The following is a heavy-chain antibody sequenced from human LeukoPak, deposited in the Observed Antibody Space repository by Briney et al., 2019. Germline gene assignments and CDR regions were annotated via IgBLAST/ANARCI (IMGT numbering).Heavy chain of an antibody. J-gene: IGHJ4*02. CDR2: IYYSGST. CDR3: ARGSGSSIY. Sequence: SETLSLTCTVSGGSISSSSYYWGWIRQPPGKGLEWTGSIYYSGSTYYNPSLKSRVTISVDTSKNQFSLKLSSVTAADTAVYYCARGSGSSIYWGQGTLVTVSS. V-gene: IGHV4-39*01. CDR1: GGSISSSSYY. D-gene: IGHD1-26*01.